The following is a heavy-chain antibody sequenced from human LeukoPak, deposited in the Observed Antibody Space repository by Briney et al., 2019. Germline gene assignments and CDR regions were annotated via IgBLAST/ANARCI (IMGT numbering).Heavy chain of an antibody. V-gene: IGHV1-18*01. CDR2: ISTDNGDT. CDR3: AREGLGELTLDC. Sequence: RASVKVSCKSSGYTFTTYGITWVRQAPGQGLEWMGWISTDNGDTNYAQELQGRVTMTTDTSTSTAYMELRSLRSDDTAVNYCAREGLGELTLDCWGQGTLVTVSS. J-gene: IGHJ4*02. CDR1: GYTFTTYG. D-gene: IGHD3-16*01.